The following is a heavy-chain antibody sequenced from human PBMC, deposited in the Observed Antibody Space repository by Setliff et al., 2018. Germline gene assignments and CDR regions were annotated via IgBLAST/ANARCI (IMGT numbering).Heavy chain of an antibody. CDR3: ASSRDYNFWSGYYSPLDY. V-gene: IGHV1-69*13. J-gene: IGHJ4*02. CDR2: IIPIFGTA. Sequence: VASVKVSCKASGGTLSSYAISWVRQAPGQGLEWMGGIIPIFGTANYAQKFQGRVTITADESTSTAYMELSSLRSEDTAVYYCASSRDYNFWSGYYSPLDYWGQGTLVTVSS. D-gene: IGHD3-3*01. CDR1: GGTLSSYA.